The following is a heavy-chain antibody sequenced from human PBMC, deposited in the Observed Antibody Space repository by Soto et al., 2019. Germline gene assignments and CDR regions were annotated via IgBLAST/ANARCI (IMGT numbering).Heavy chain of an antibody. CDR1: GDTFTSYD. D-gene: IGHD6-19*01. CDR2: MNPDSGNT. V-gene: IGHV1-8*01. Sequence: QVQLVQSGAEVKKPGASVKVSCKASGDTFTSYDIDWVRQATGQGLEWMGWMNPDSGNTAYAQKFQGRVTMTRNTSISTAYMELSSLRSEDTAVYYCARGSSGWYRDNWFDPWGQGTLVTVSS. J-gene: IGHJ5*02. CDR3: ARGSSGWYRDNWFDP.